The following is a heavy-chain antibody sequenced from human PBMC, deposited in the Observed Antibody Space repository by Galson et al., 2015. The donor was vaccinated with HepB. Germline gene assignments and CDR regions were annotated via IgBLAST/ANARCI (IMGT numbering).Heavy chain of an antibody. CDR3: ATGGATVNYAIVI. Sequence: SVKVSCKASGGTFSSYAISWVRQAPGQGLEWMGGISPIFGTANYAQKIQGRVTITADESTSTAYMELSSLRSEDTAVYYCATGGATVNYAIVIWGQGTMVTVSS. J-gene: IGHJ3*02. CDR1: GGTFSSYA. CDR2: ISPIFGTA. V-gene: IGHV1-69*13. D-gene: IGHD4-17*01.